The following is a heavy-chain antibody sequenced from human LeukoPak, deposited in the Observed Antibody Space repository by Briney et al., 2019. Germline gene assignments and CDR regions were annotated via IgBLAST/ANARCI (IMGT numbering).Heavy chain of an antibody. Sequence: ASVKVSCKASGYTFTGYYMHWVRQAPGQGLEWMGWINPNSGGTNYAQKFQGRVTMTRDTSISTDYMELSRLRSDDTAVYYCARQSCGDGSCCFDYWGQGTLVTVSS. CDR2: INPNSGGT. D-gene: IGHD2-15*01. J-gene: IGHJ4*02. CDR1: GYTFTGYY. CDR3: ARQSCGDGSCCFDY. V-gene: IGHV1-2*02.